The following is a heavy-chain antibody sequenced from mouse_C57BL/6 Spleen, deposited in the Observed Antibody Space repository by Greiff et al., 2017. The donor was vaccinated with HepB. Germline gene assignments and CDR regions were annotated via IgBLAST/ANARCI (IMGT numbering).Heavy chain of an antibody. CDR2: INPYNGGT. J-gene: IGHJ2*01. Sequence: EVQLQQSGPVLVKPGASVKMSCKASGYTFTDYYMNWVKQSHGKSLEWIGVINPYNGGTSYNQKFKGKATLTVDKSSSTAYMELNSLTSEDSAVYYCARKGGIITTVVEYYFDYWGQGTTLTVSS. CDR1: GYTFTDYY. V-gene: IGHV1-19*01. CDR3: ARKGGIITTVVEYYFDY. D-gene: IGHD1-1*01.